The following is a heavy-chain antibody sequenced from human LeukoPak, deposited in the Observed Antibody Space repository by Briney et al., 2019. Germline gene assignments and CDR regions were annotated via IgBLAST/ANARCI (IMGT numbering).Heavy chain of an antibody. CDR2: INHSGST. Sequence: SETLSLTCAVYGGSFSGYYWSWIRQPPGKGLEWIGEINHSGSTNYNPSLKSRVTISVDTSKNQLSLKLSSVTAADTAVYYCARGAVAATHFGYWGQGTLVTVSS. CDR3: ARGAVAATHFGY. CDR1: GGSFSGYY. D-gene: IGHD2-15*01. V-gene: IGHV4-34*01. J-gene: IGHJ4*02.